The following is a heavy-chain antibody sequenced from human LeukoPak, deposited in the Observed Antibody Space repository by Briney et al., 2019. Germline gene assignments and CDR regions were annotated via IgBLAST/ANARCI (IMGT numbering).Heavy chain of an antibody. V-gene: IGHV4-59*01. Sequence: SETLSLTCTVPGGSISSYYWSWIRQPPGKGLEWIGYIYYSGSTNYNPSLKSRVTISVDTSKNQFSLKLSSVTAADTTVYYCATYPSDYWGQGTLVTVS. CDR2: IYYSGST. CDR3: ATYPSDY. J-gene: IGHJ4*02. CDR1: GGSISSYY.